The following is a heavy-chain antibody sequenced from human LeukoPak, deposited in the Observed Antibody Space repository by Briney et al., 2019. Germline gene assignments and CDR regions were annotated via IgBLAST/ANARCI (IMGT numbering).Heavy chain of an antibody. V-gene: IGHV3-33*01. J-gene: IGHJ6*02. CDR1: GSTFSSYG. Sequence: GGSLRLSCAASGSTFSSYGMHWVRQAPGKGLEWVAVIWYDGSNKYYADSVKGRFTISRDNSKNTLYLQMNSLRAEDTAVYYCARVAAPEDYYYGMDVWGQGTTVTVSS. D-gene: IGHD6-6*01. CDR3: ARVAAPEDYYYGMDV. CDR2: IWYDGSNK.